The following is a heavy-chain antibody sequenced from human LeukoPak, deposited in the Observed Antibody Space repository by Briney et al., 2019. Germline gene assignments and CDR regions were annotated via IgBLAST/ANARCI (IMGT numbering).Heavy chain of an antibody. Sequence: SETLSLTCTVSGESISNSRHYWSWIRQPAGKGLEWIGRIYPSGNTNYNPSLKSRLTTSLDTSKNQVSLKLNSVTAAHTAVYYCARALGSFDIWGQGTMVTVSS. CDR1: GESISNSRHY. CDR3: ARALGSFDI. CDR2: IYPSGNT. J-gene: IGHJ3*02. V-gene: IGHV4-61*02.